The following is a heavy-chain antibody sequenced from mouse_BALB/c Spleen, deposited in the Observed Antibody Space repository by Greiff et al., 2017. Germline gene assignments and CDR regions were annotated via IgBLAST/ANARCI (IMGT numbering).Heavy chain of an antibody. V-gene: IGHV1-9*01. CDR1: GYTFSSYW. CDR2: ILPGSGST. J-gene: IGHJ1*01. CDR3: ARDISVLRYWYFDV. Sequence: QVQLKESGAELMKPGASVKISCKATGYTFSSYWIEWVKQRPGHGLEWIGEILPGSGSTNYNEKFKGQATFTADTSSNTAYMQLSSLTSEDSAVYYCARDISVLRYWYFDVWGAGTTVTVSS. D-gene: IGHD1-1*01.